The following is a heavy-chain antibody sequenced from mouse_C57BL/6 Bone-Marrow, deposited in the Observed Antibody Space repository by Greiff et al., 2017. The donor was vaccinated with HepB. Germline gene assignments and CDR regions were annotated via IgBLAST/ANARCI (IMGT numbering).Heavy chain of an antibody. CDR2: ISSGGSYT. J-gene: IGHJ3*01. D-gene: IGHD2-3*01. V-gene: IGHV5-6*02. CDR3: ARGWLLHVPPAY. Sequence: EVKLMESGGDLVKPGGSLKLSCAASGFTFSSYGMSWVRQTPDKRLEWVATISSGGSYTYYPDSVKGRFTISRDNAKNTLYLQMSSLKSEDTAMYYCARGWLLHVPPAYWGQGTLVTVSA. CDR1: GFTFSSYG.